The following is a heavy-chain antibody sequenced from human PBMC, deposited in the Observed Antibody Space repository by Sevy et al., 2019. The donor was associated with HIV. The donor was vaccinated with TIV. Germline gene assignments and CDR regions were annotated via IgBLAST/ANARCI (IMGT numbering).Heavy chain of an antibody. CDR3: ARSRSNYADYYFDY. J-gene: IGHJ4*02. Sequence: GGSLRLSCAASGFPFSDYYMTWIRQSPGKGLQWISYISSGNSYTNYADSVKGRFTISRDNAKNSLYLEIHTLRPEDTAVYYCARSRSNYADYYFDYWGQGTVVTVSS. CDR2: ISSGNSYT. V-gene: IGHV3-11*06. CDR1: GFPFSDYY. D-gene: IGHD4-17*01.